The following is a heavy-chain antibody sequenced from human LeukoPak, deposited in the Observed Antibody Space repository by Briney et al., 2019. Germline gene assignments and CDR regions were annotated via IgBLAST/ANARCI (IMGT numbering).Heavy chain of an antibody. D-gene: IGHD6-13*01. CDR3: ARGGYSSSRYWVY. V-gene: IGHV3-23*01. Sequence: QSGGSLRLSCAASGFTFNNYALTWVRQTPGKGLECVSAISGDGVSPYYADSVKGRFTISRDNSKNSLYLQMNSLRAEDTAVYHCARGGYSSSRYWVYWGQGTLVTVSS. CDR2: ISGDGVSP. J-gene: IGHJ4*02. CDR1: GFTFNNYA.